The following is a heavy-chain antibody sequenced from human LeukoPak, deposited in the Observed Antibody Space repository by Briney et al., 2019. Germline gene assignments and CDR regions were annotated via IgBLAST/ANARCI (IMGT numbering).Heavy chain of an antibody. CDR1: GFTFSGYA. V-gene: IGHV3-30*18. CDR3: AKDIYYDSSGYRGYFDY. D-gene: IGHD3-22*01. Sequence: PGTSLRLYCAASGFTFSGYAMHWVRQAPGQGLEWVAVMSYDGSNKYYVDSVKGRFTVSRDNSKNTLYLQMNSLRAEDTAVYYCAKDIYYDSSGYRGYFDYWGQGTLVTVSS. J-gene: IGHJ4*02. CDR2: MSYDGSNK.